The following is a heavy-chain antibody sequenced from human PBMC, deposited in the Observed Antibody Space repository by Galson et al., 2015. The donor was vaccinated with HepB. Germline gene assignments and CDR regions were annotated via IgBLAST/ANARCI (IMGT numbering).Heavy chain of an antibody. V-gene: IGHV3-30*18. CDR1: GFTFSSYG. CDR3: AKAGGRYQLLYWFDP. Sequence: SLRLSCAASGFTFSSYGMHWVRQAPGKGLEWVAVITYNGRVENYSDSVKGRFTISRDNSKNTLYLQMNSLRAEDTAMYYCAKAGGRYQLLYWFDPWGQGTLVTVS. J-gene: IGHJ5*02. CDR2: ITYNGRVE. D-gene: IGHD2-2*01.